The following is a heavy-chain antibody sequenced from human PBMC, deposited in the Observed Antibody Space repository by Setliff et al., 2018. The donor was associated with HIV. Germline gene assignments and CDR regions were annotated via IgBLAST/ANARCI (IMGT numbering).Heavy chain of an antibody. V-gene: IGHV1-3*01. Sequence: ASVKVSCKASGYIFSNFAMHWVRQVPGPRLEWMGWINAGDGNTTYSQNIQGRVTITRYTSATTVYMELSRLRSEDTAVYYCARDGAYVWGTYRYQGFDHWGQGTLVTVSS. J-gene: IGHJ4*02. CDR2: INAGDGNT. CDR3: ARDGAYVWGTYRYQGFDH. D-gene: IGHD3-16*02. CDR1: GYIFSNFA.